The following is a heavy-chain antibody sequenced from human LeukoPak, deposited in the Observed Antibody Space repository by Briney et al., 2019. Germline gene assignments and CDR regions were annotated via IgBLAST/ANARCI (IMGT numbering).Heavy chain of an antibody. D-gene: IGHD5-24*01. Sequence: SCTASGYTCTNYYIHWVRQAPGQGLGWRGLMNSGGDNTNYTQNFQGRVTMTGDTSASTVYMELSSLRSEQTAIYNSARIRNGYKDAYTIWGQGPVVTAPS. J-gene: IGHJ3*02. CDR1: GYTCTNYY. CDR2: MNSGGDNT. V-gene: IGHV1-46*01. CDR3: ARIRNGYKDAYTI.